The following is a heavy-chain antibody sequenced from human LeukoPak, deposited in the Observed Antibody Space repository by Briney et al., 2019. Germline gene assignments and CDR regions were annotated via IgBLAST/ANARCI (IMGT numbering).Heavy chain of an antibody. CDR3: ARSGYSYGYGSRPSRRPTHFDY. Sequence: ASVKVSCKASGYTFTSYDINWVRQATGQGLEWMGWMNPNSGNTGYAQKFQGRVTMTRNTSISTAYMELSSLRSEDTAVYYCARSGYSYGYGSRPSRRPTHFDYWGRGTLVTVSS. CDR1: GYTFTSYD. V-gene: IGHV1-8*01. CDR2: MNPNSGNT. J-gene: IGHJ4*02. D-gene: IGHD5-18*01.